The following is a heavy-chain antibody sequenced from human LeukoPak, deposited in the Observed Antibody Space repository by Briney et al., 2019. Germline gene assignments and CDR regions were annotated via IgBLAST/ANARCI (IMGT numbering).Heavy chain of an antibody. CDR2: IKYDGTHK. Sequence: GGSLRLSCVASGVSFSSYWMAWVRHAPGKGLGWVANIKYDGTHKFYADSVKGRLTISKDNAKNSLFLDMNGLRADDTAVYFCASSHDSSGNDWGQGTLVTVSS. D-gene: IGHD3-22*01. V-gene: IGHV3-7*01. J-gene: IGHJ4*02. CDR1: GVSFSSYW. CDR3: ASSHDSSGND.